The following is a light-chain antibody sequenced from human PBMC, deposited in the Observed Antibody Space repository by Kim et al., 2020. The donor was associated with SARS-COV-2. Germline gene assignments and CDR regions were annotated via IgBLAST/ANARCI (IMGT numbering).Light chain of an antibody. J-gene: IGKJ1*01. CDR2: YAS. Sequence: VTPREKAPITYRASQSIGSSLHWYQQQPDQSPKLLIKYASQSFSGVPSRFSGSGSGTDFTRTINSLEAEDAATYYCHQSSSLPETFGQGTKVEIK. CDR3: HQSSSLPET. CDR1: QSIGSS. V-gene: IGKV6-21*01.